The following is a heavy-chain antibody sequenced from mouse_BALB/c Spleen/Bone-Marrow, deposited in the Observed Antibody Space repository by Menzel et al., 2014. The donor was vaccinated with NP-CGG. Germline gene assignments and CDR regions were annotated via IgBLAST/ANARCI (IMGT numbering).Heavy chain of an antibody. Sequence: EVQLQQSGAELVKPGASVKLSCTASGFNIKDTYMHWVKQRPEQGLEWIGRIDPANGNTKYDPKFQGKATITADTSSNTAFLQLSTPTSEDTAVYYCARFQVRRLFDYWGQGTSVTVSS. CDR2: IDPANGNT. CDR3: ARFQVRRLFDY. CDR1: GFNIKDTY. V-gene: IGHV14-3*02. J-gene: IGHJ4*01. D-gene: IGHD2-14*01.